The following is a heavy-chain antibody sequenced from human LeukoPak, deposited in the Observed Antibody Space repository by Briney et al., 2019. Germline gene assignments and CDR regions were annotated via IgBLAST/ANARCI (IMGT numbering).Heavy chain of an antibody. CDR2: IYYSGST. CDR3: ASLTVTTVTTKSQDFSY. J-gene: IGHJ4*02. V-gene: IGHV4-39*01. Sequence: PSDTLSLPCTLSGGSMSSSSYYWRWIPQPRGKGLERSGSIYYSGSTYYHLSLKIRDTISLDQSQTEFSMAQRSVPGAHTSVYYCASLTVTTVTTKSQDFSYWGQGTLVTVSS. D-gene: IGHD4-11*01. CDR1: GGSMSSSSYY.